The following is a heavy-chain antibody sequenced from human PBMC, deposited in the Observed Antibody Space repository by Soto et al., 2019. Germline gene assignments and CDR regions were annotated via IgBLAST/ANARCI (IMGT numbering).Heavy chain of an antibody. D-gene: IGHD2-2*01. CDR2: ISYDGSNK. CDR3: ARVIDLFCSGTRGSAASCTSYGMDV. V-gene: IGHV3-30-3*01. CDR1: GFTFSIYS. J-gene: IGHJ6*02. Sequence: QVQLVESGGGVVQPGRSLRLSCAASGFTFSIYSMHWVRQAPGKGLDWVAVISYDGSNKYYADSVKGRFTVSRDNSKSTLFLQMNSLRPEDTGVYYCARVIDLFCSGTRGSAASCTSYGMDVCGHGTTVTVSS.